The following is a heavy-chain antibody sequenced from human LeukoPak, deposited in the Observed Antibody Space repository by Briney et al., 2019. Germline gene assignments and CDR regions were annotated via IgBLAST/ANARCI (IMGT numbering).Heavy chain of an antibody. CDR2: IYYSGST. CDR1: GGSIRSGGYY. J-gene: IGHJ5*02. Sequence: SQTLSLTCTVSGGSIRSGGYYWSWIRQHPGTGLEWIGHIYYSGSTYYNPSLKSRVIISLDTSKNQFSLKLSSVTAADTAVYYCARGRADRARFDPWGQGTLVTVCS. V-gene: IGHV4-31*03. D-gene: IGHD3-10*01. CDR3: ARGRADRARFDP.